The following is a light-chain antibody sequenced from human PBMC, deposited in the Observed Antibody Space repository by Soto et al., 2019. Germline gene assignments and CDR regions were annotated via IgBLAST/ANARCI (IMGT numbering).Light chain of an antibody. J-gene: IGLJ3*02. CDR3: AAWDGSLQSWV. CDR1: NSNSGSHT. V-gene: IGLV1-44*01. Sequence: QLVLTQPPSASGTPGQRVTISCSGSNSNSGSHTVNWYQQLPGTAPKLLIYTNNQRPSGVPDRFSDSKSGTSASLAISGLQSEDEADYYCAAWDGSLQSWVFGGGTKVTVL. CDR2: TNN.